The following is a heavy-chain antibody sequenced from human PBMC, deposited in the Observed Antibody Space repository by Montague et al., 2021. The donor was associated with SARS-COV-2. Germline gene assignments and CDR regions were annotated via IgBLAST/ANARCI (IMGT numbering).Heavy chain of an antibody. J-gene: IGHJ4*02. V-gene: IGHV2-70*11. Sequence: PALVKPTQTLTLTCTFSGFSLSTSGMCVSWIRQPPGKALEWLARIDWDDDKYYSTSLKTRPTISKDTSKNQVVLTMTNMDPVDTATYYCARDWGCTLFDYWGQGTLVTVSS. CDR3: ARDWGCTLFDY. D-gene: IGHD7-27*01. CDR2: IDWDDDK. CDR1: GFSLSTSGMC.